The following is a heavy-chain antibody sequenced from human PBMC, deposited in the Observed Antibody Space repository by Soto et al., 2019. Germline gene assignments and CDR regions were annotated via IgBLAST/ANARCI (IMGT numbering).Heavy chain of an antibody. V-gene: IGHV3-48*03. D-gene: IGHD3-3*01. CDR2: ISSSGSTI. J-gene: IGHJ6*02. CDR1: GFTFSSYE. CDR3: ARDRAFWSGYQFYGMDV. Sequence: VGSLRLSCAASGFTFSSYEMNWVRQAPGKGLEWVSYISSSGSTIYYADSVKGRFTISRDNAKNSLYLQMKSLRAEDTAVYYCARDRAFWSGYQFYGMDVGGQGTTLAVYS.